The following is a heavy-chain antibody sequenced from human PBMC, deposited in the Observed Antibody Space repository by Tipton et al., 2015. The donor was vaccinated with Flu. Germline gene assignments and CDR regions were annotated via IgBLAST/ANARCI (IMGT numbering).Heavy chain of an antibody. J-gene: IGHJ4*02. Sequence: SLRLSCAASGFTFSGYYMSWTRQAPGKGLEWVSYITSGGYDMYYADSVKGRFTISRDNAKNSLYLQLNSLRPEDTAIYYCARGGWASDTNNLLDYWGQGTLVTVSS. CDR1: GFTFSGYY. CDR3: ARGGWASDTNNLLDY. CDR2: ITSGGYDM. V-gene: IGHV3-11*01. D-gene: IGHD1/OR15-1a*01.